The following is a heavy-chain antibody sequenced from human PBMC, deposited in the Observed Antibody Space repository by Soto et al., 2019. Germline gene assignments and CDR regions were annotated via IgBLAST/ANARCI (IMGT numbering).Heavy chain of an antibody. CDR2: ISSSGSTI. D-gene: IGHD2-15*01. CDR3: ARVRYCSGGSCYSEGWFDP. J-gene: IGHJ5*02. Sequence: GGSLRLSCAAPGFTFSDYYMSWIRQAPGKGLEWVSYISSSGSTIYYADSVKGRFTISRDNAKNSLYLQMNSLRAEDTAVYYCARVRYCSGGSCYSEGWFDPWGQGTLVTVSS. CDR1: GFTFSDYY. V-gene: IGHV3-11*01.